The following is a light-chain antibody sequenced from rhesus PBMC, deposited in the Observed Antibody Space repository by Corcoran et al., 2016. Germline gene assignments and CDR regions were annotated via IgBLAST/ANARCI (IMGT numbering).Light chain of an antibody. J-gene: IGLJ6*01. CDR1: NSDIGGYNF. Sequence: SAPTQPPSVSGSPGQSVTISCTGTNSDIGGYNFVAWYQQHPGKAPKLMIYGVSNRPSGVSDRFSGSKSGKTASLTISVLQAEDETDYYCCSYTTSTTFVFGSGTKLTVL. CDR2: GVS. V-gene: IGLV2S7*01. CDR3: CSYTTSTTFV.